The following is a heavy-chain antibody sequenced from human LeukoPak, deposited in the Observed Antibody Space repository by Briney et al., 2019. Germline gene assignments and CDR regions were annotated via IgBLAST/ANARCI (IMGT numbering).Heavy chain of an antibody. CDR2: ISSGGSNK. CDR1: GFPFSSYG. CDR3: AKGDRTTSLSWFDP. J-gene: IGHJ5*02. Sequence: GGSLRLSCAASGFPFSSYGMHWVRQAPAKGLEWVAVISSGGSNKYHADFVKGRFTIYRDNSKNTLYLQMNSLRAEDTAVYYCAKGDRTTSLSWFDPWGQGTLVTVSS. V-gene: IGHV3-30*18. D-gene: IGHD2-2*01.